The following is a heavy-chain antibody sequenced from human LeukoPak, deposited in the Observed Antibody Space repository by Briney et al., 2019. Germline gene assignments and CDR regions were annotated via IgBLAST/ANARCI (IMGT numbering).Heavy chain of an antibody. V-gene: IGHV1-2*02. CDR2: INPDCGGT. J-gene: IGHJ3*01. CDR3: ARDRSRYSDAKDAFDL. CDR1: GYTFTGYY. D-gene: IGHD5-18*01. Sequence: ASVKVSCKASGYTFTGYYMHWLRQAPGQGLEWMGWINPDCGGTVYAKKYKGRITMTKDTSISTVYTELSRLRPDDTAIYYCARDRSRYSDAKDAFDLWGQGTMVTVSS.